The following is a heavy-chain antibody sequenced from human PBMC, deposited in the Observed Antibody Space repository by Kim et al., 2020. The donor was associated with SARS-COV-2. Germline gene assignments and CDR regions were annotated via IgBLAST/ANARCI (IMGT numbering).Heavy chain of an antibody. D-gene: IGHD2-21*01. V-gene: IGHV4-61*02. CDR1: GGSINNGSYY. CDR2: IYTRRTV. Sequence: SETLSLTCTVSGGSINNGSYYWTWIRQPAGKGLEWIGRIYTRRTVNYNPSLKSRVTISLDTSKNQFSLQLTSVTAVDTATYYCTREVVVGATGWFAPWGQGALVTVSS. CDR3: TREVVVGATGWFAP. J-gene: IGHJ5*02.